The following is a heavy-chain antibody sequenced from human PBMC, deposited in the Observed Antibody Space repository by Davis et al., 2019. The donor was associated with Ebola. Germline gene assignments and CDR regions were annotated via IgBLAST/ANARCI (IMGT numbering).Heavy chain of an antibody. CDR2: FDPEDGET. CDR3: GVVPAATFYYYYMDV. V-gene: IGHV1-24*01. CDR1: GYTLTELS. Sequence: ASVQVSCKVSGYTLTELSMHWVRQAPGKGLEWMGGFDPEDGETIYAQKFQGRVTMTEDTSTDTAYMELSSLRSEDTAVYYCGVVPAATFYYYYMDVWGKGTTVTVSS. J-gene: IGHJ6*03. D-gene: IGHD2-2*01.